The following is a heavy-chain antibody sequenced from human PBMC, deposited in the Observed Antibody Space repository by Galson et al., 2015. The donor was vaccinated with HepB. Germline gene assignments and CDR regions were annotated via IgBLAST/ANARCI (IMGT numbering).Heavy chain of an antibody. CDR1: GGSFSGYY. CDR2: INHSGST. V-gene: IGHV4-34*01. CDR3: ARVPYSRNKNWFDP. Sequence: SLTCAVYGGSFSGYYWGWIRRPPGKGLEWIGEINHSGSTNYNPSLKSRVTISVDTSKNQFSLKLSSVTAADTAVYYCARVPYSRNKNWFDPWGQGTLVTVSS. J-gene: IGHJ5*02. D-gene: IGHD6-13*01.